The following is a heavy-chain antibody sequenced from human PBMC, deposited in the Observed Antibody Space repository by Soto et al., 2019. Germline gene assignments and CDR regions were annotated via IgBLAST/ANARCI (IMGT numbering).Heavy chain of an antibody. Sequence: ASVKVSCKASGYTFTSYDINWVRQATGQGLEWMGWMNPNSGNTGYAQKFQGRVTMTRNTSISTAYMELSRLRSDDTAVYYCARVQDFWSGYYDYWGQGTLVTVSS. CDR1: GYTFTSYD. D-gene: IGHD3-3*01. V-gene: IGHV1-8*01. CDR3: ARVQDFWSGYYDY. CDR2: MNPNSGNT. J-gene: IGHJ4*02.